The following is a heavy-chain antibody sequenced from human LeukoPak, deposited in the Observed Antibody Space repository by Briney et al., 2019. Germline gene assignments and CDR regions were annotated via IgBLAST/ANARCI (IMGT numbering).Heavy chain of an antibody. J-gene: IGHJ6*03. CDR3: ARPSLWFGDVSYYMDV. CDR1: GGSISSYY. D-gene: IGHD3-10*01. V-gene: IGHV4-4*09. CDR2: IYSTESS. Sequence: SETLSLTCTVSGGSISSYYWTWMRQPPGKGLEWMGNIYSTESSNYNPSLQSRVSMSVDTSKNQFSLKLSSVTAADTAVYYCARPSLWFGDVSYYMDVWGKGTTVTVSS.